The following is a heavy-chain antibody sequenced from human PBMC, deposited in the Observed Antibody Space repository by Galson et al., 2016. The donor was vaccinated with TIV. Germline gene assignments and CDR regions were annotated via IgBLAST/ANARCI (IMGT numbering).Heavy chain of an antibody. D-gene: IGHD1/OR15-1a*01. Sequence: SVKVSCKASGYTFTNYGISWVRRAPGQGLEWMGWIGTYNGDRRYAQEFQDRVTMTTDTSTSTAYLEVRSLRSDDTAVYYCARDVRGTWTNMDQWGQGTLVTVSS. CDR3: ARDVRGTWTNMDQ. CDR2: IGTYNGDR. CDR1: GYTFTNYG. V-gene: IGHV1-18*01. J-gene: IGHJ4*02.